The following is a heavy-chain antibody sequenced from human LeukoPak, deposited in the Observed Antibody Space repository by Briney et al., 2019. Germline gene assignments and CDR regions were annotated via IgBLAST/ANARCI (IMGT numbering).Heavy chain of an antibody. CDR2: INPNSGGT. Sequence: GLEXXGGINPNSGGTNYAQKFQGRVTMTRDTSISTAYMELSRLRSDDTAEYYCARDLSYYGSGSYFFDYWGQGTLVTVSS. V-gene: IGHV1-2*02. J-gene: IGHJ4*02. CDR3: ARDLSYYGSGSYFFDY. D-gene: IGHD3-10*01.